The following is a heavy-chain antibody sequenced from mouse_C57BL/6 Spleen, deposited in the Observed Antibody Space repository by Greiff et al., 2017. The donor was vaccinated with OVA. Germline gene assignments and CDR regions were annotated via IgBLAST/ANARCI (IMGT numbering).Heavy chain of an antibody. Sequence: EVMLVESVAELVRPGASVKLSCTASGFNIKNTYMHWVKQRPEQGLEWIGRIDPANGNTKYAPKFQGKATITADTSSNTAYLQLSSLTSEDTAIYYCARGDDYDGDFDYWGQGTTLTVSS. CDR1: GFNIKNTY. V-gene: IGHV14-3*01. CDR2: IDPANGNT. J-gene: IGHJ2*01. D-gene: IGHD2-4*01. CDR3: ARGDDYDGDFDY.